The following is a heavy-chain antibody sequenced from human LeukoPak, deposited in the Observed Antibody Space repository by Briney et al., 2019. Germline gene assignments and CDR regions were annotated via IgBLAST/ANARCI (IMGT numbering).Heavy chain of an antibody. CDR3: ARDLTAYFDY. D-gene: IGHD3-16*01. CDR2: LSGDGSST. J-gene: IGHJ4*02. V-gene: IGHV3-74*01. Sequence: GGSLRLSCVASGFTFSTYWMHWVRQAPGKGLLWVSRLSGDGSSTRFADSLKGRFTISRDNAKNTLYLQMNSLRAEDTAVYYCARDLTAYFDYWGQGTLVTVSS. CDR1: GFTFSTYW.